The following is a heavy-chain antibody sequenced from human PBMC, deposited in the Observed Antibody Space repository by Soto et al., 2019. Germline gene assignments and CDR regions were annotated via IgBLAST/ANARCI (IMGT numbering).Heavy chain of an antibody. J-gene: IGHJ4*02. V-gene: IGHV3-30*03. CDR2: ISYDGSNK. CDR3: ARYSGKYQGPIDY. CDR1: GFTFSHYG. Sequence: QVPLVESGGGVVQPGRSLRLSCAASGFTFSHYGIHWVRQAPGKGLEGLAVISYDGSNKHYADSVKGRFTVSRDNSKNTLYLQMNSLRAEDTAVYFCARYSGKYQGPIDYWGQGTLVTVSS. D-gene: IGHD1-26*01.